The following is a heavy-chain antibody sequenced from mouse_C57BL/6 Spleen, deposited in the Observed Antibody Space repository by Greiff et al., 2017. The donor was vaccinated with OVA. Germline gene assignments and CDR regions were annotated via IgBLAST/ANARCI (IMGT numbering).Heavy chain of an antibody. CDR2: IYPRSGNT. CDR3: ARYDYDGYYAMDY. Sequence: QVQLQQSGAELARPGASVKLSCKASGYTFTSYGISWVKQRTGQGLEWIGEIYPRSGNTYYNEKFKGKATLTADKSSSTAYMELRSLTSEDSAVYFCARYDYDGYYAMDYWGLGTSVTVSS. J-gene: IGHJ4*01. CDR1: GYTFTSYG. D-gene: IGHD2-4*01. V-gene: IGHV1-81*01.